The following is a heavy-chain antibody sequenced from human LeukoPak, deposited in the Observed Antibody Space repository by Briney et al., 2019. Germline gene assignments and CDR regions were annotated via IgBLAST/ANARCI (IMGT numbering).Heavy chain of an antibody. J-gene: IGHJ3*02. V-gene: IGHV3-23*01. CDR2: ISGSGGST. CDR3: AKDAKPYYYDSSGYYYAGAFDI. CDR1: GFTFSSYA. D-gene: IGHD3-22*01. Sequence: PGGSLRLSCAASGFTFSSYAMSWVRQAPGKGLEWVSAISGSGGSTYYADSVKGRFTISRDNSKNTLHLQMNSLRAEDTAVYYGAKDAKPYYYDSSGYYYAGAFDIWGQGTMVTVSS.